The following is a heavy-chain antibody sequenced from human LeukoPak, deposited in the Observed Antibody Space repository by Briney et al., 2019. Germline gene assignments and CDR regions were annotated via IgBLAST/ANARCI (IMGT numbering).Heavy chain of an antibody. V-gene: IGHV3-53*01. CDR3: AKAGYYYYLDY. J-gene: IGHJ4*02. CDR2: IYSGGST. D-gene: IGHD3-22*01. Sequence: GGSLRLSCAASGFTVSSNYMSWVRQAPGKGLEWVSVIYSGGSTYYADSVKGRFTISRDNSKNTLYLQMNSLRAEDTAVYYCAKAGYYYYLDYWGREPWSPSPQ. CDR1: GFTVSSNY.